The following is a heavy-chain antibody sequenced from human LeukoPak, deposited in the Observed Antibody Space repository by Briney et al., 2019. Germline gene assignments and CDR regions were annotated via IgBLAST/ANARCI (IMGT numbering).Heavy chain of an antibody. Sequence: PSGGSLRLSCAASGFTFDDYAMHWVRQAPGKGLEWVSLISGDGSSSNYAASVKGRFTISRDNSENSLYLQMNSLRIGDTAFYYCAANFGAYYYDTSGYYGFWGQGTLVTVSS. CDR2: ISGDGSSS. CDR1: GFTFDDYA. J-gene: IGHJ4*02. CDR3: AANFGAYYYDTSGYYGF. D-gene: IGHD3-22*01. V-gene: IGHV3-43*02.